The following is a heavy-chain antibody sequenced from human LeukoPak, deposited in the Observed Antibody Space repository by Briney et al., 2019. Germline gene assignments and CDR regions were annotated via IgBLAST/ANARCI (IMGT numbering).Heavy chain of an antibody. CDR2: IYYSGST. D-gene: IGHD4-11*01. V-gene: IGHV4-31*03. CDR1: GGSISNGGYY. CDR3: ARDDYSNGYYFDY. J-gene: IGHJ4*02. Sequence: PSETLSLTCTVSGGSISNGGYYWSWIRQHPGKGLGWIGYIYYSGSTYYNPSLKSRVTISVDTSKNQFSLKLSSVTAADTAVYYCARDDYSNGYYFDYWGQGTLVTVSS.